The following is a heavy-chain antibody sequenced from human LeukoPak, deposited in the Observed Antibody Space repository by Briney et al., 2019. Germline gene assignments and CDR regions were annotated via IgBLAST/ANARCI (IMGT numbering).Heavy chain of an antibody. V-gene: IGHV3-21*03. CDR2: ISSSSSYI. J-gene: IGHJ2*01. CDR1: GFTFSSYS. Sequence: GGSLRLSCAASGFTFSSYSMNWVRQAPGKGLEWVSSISSSSSYIYYADSVKGRFTISRDNAKNSLYLQMNSLRAEDTAVYYCVRDTTGAQRDWYFDLWGRGTLVTVSS. CDR3: VRDTTGAQRDWYFDL. D-gene: IGHD1-1*01.